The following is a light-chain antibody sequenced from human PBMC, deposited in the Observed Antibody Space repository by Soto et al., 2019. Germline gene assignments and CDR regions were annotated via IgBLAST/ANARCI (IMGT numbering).Light chain of an antibody. CDR3: HHYGTSPT. Sequence: EIVLKQSPATLSLYPGERATLPCRASQSVSSYLAWYQQKPGQAPRLLIYDASNRATGIPARFSGSGSGTDFTLTISRLEPADFAVYFCHHYGTSPTFGQGTRLEIK. J-gene: IGKJ5*01. CDR1: QSVSSY. CDR2: DAS. V-gene: IGKV3-11*01.